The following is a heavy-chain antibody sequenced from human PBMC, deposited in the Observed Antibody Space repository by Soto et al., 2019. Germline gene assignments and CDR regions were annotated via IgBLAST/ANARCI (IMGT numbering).Heavy chain of an antibody. Sequence: ASVKVSCKASGYTFTSYGISWVRQAPGQGLEWMGWISAYNGNTNYAQKLQGRVTVTTDTSTSTAYMELRSLRSDDTAVYYCARDRRVYRSGPSDYWGQGTLVTVSS. CDR2: ISAYNGNT. CDR1: GYTFTSYG. CDR3: ARDRRVYRSGPSDY. J-gene: IGHJ4*02. V-gene: IGHV1-18*04. D-gene: IGHD6-19*01.